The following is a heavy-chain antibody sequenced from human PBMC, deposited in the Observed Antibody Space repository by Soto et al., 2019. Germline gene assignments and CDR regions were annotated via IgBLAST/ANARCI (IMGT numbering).Heavy chain of an antibody. Sequence: EVQLVQSGAEVKKPGESLKISCKGSGYSFTSYWIGWVRQMPGKGLEWMGIIYPGDSDTRYSPSFQGQVTISADKSISPAYRQCSSLKASDTAMYYCARLSHDGATETTVTTYDYWGQGTLVTVSS. CDR2: IYPGDSDT. CDR3: ARLSHDGATETTVTTYDY. J-gene: IGHJ4*02. D-gene: IGHD4-17*01. CDR1: GYSFTSYW. V-gene: IGHV5-51*03.